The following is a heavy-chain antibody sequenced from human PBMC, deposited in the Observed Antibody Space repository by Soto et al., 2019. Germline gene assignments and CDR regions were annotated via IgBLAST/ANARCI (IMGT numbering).Heavy chain of an antibody. D-gene: IGHD2-15*01. CDR3: TRCSGGSCCTVDY. CDR2: IRSKAYGGTT. V-gene: IGHV3-49*03. CDR1: GFTFGDYA. J-gene: IGHJ4*02. Sequence: EVQLVESGGGLVQPGRSLRLSCTGSGFTFGDYAMNWFRQAPGKGLEWVGFIRSKAYGGTTQYAASVKDIFSISRDDSKSIVYLQMNSLKTEDTAVYYCTRCSGGSCCTVDYWGQGTLVTVSS.